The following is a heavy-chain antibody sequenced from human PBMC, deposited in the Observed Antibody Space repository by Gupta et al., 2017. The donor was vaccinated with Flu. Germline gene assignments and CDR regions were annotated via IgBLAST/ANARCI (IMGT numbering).Heavy chain of an antibody. J-gene: IGHJ2*01. D-gene: IGHD2-2*01. CDR1: GGSISSGGYY. Sequence: QVQLQESGPGLVKPSQTLSLTCTVSGGSISSGGYYWSWIRQHPGQGLEWIGYIYYSGSTYYNPSLKSRVTISVDTSKNQFSLKLSSVTAADTAVYYCARDDPGTVVPAAKRTGYFDLWGRGTLVTVSS. CDR2: IYYSGST. CDR3: ARDDPGTVVPAAKRTGYFDL. V-gene: IGHV4-31*03.